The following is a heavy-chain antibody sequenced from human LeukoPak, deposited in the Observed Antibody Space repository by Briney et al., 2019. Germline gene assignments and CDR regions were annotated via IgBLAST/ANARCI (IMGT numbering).Heavy chain of an antibody. D-gene: IGHD3-10*01. V-gene: IGHV4-34*01. Sequence: SETLSLTCAVCGGSFSGYYWSWIRQPPGKGLEWIGEINHSGSTNYNPSLKSRVTISVDTSKNQFSLKLSSVTAADTAVYYCAIREVLLWFGESKTFDYWGQGTLVTVSS. CDR2: INHSGST. CDR3: AIREVLLWFGESKTFDY. CDR1: GGSFSGYY. J-gene: IGHJ4*02.